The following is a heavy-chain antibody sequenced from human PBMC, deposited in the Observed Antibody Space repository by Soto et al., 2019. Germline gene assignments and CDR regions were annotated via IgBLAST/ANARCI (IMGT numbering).Heavy chain of an antibody. CDR3: ARTRQFGGYDFDY. V-gene: IGHV3-72*01. D-gene: IGHD5-12*01. CDR2: VRQRVNSYTT. J-gene: IGHJ4*02. Sequence: EVQLVESGGGLVQSGGSLRLSCAASGFIFSDHYMDWVRQAPGKGMEWVGRVRQRVNSYTTEYAASVKGRVIISRDDSQNSLFLQMNGLKTEDTAVYFCARTRQFGGYDFDYWGQGALVIVSS. CDR1: GFIFSDHY.